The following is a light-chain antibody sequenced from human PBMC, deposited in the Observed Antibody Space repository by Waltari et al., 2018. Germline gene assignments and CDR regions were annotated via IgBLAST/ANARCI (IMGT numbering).Light chain of an antibody. J-gene: IGLJ3*02. CDR1: SVGSES. Sequence: SHVLTQPPSVSVAPGQTAKITCVGNSVGSESVHWYQQKSGRAPEVVVYDESVRPSGIPERMSGAKSGNTDTLNRARVEAGDEADYYCQLWDGITDHWVFGGGTKVTVL. CDR2: DES. V-gene: IGLV3-21*02. CDR3: QLWDGITDHWV.